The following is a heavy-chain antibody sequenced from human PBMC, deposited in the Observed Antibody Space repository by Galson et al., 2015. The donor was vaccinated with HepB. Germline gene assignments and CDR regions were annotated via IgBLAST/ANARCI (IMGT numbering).Heavy chain of an antibody. CDR2: ISSSSSYI. CDR1: GFTFSSYS. Sequence: SLRLSCAASGFTFSSYSMNWVRQAPGKGLEWVSSISSSSSYIYYADSVKGRFTISRDNAKNSLYLQMNSLRAEDTAVYYCARVGYDFWSGYYPLDYWGQGTLVTVSS. D-gene: IGHD3-3*01. J-gene: IGHJ4*02. CDR3: ARVGYDFWSGYYPLDY. V-gene: IGHV3-21*01.